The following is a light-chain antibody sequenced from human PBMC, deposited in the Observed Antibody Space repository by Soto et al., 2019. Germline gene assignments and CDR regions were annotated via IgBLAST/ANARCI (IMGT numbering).Light chain of an antibody. V-gene: IGLV1-40*01. CDR1: SSNIGAGHD. Sequence: QSVLTQPPSVSGAPGQRVTISCTGSSSNIGAGHDVNWYQQLPGAAPKFLIYGNSNRPSGVPDRFSGSKSGTSASLAITGLQAEDEADYYCQSYDSRLSGYVFGTGTKVTVL. CDR3: QSYDSRLSGYV. CDR2: GNS. J-gene: IGLJ1*01.